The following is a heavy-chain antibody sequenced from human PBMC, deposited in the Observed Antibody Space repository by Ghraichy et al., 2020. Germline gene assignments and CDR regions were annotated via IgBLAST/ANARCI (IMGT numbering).Heavy chain of an antibody. CDR1: GYTFTSYG. V-gene: IGHV1-18*01. CDR3: ARSLSEKDGFWSGYHQKEYYFDY. CDR2: ISAYNGNT. Sequence: ASVKVSCKASGYTFTSYGISWVRQAPGQGLEWMGWISAYNGNTNYAQKLQGRVTMTTDTSTSTAYMELRSLRSDDTAVYYCARSLSEKDGFWSGYHQKEYYFDYWGQGTLVTVSS. J-gene: IGHJ4*02. D-gene: IGHD3-3*01.